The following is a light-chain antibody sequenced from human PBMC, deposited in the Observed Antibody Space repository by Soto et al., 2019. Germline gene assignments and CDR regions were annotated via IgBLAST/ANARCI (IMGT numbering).Light chain of an antibody. CDR3: QKYGSSPRT. CDR2: GAS. J-gene: IGKJ1*01. Sequence: EIVLTQSPGTLSLSPGERATLSCRASQSVSSSYLAWYQQKPGQAPRLLIYGASSRASGSPDRFSGSGSGTDFTLTISRLDAEDFAVYYCQKYGSSPRTFGQGTKVEIK. CDR1: QSVSSSY. V-gene: IGKV3-20*01.